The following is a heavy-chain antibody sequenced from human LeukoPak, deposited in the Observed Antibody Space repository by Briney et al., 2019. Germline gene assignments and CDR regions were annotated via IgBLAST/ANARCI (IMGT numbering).Heavy chain of an antibody. J-gene: IGHJ4*02. D-gene: IGHD3-22*01. Sequence: PGGSLRLSCAASGFTFSTYAMHWVRQAPGRGLEWVSTITSGGRTFHADSVKGRFTISRDNSKNTLYLQMNSLKAEDTAIYYCAKDRGGSAYFAGFDYWGQGTLVTVSS. CDR2: ITSGGRT. V-gene: IGHV3-23*01. CDR1: GFTFSTYA. CDR3: AKDRGGSAYFAGFDY.